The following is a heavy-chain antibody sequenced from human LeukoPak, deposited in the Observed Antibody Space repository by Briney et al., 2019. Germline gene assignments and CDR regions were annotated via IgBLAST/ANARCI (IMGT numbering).Heavy chain of an antibody. CDR2: MSAYTGNT. J-gene: IGHJ4*02. CDR3: ARERGGGGSSDY. V-gene: IGHV1-18*01. Sequence: EASVKVSCKASGYAFSNYGIAWMRQAPGQGLEWMGWMSAYTGNTGYAQKFQGRVTMTTDTSTSTAYMELRSLRSDDTAVYYCARERGGGGSSDYWGQGTLVTVSS. CDR1: GYAFSNYG. D-gene: IGHD1-26*01.